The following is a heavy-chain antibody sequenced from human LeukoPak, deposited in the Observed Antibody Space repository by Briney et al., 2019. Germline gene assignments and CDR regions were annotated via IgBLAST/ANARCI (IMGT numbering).Heavy chain of an antibody. CDR2: IWYDGSNK. D-gene: IGHD2-2*01. CDR1: GFTFSSYG. J-gene: IGHJ4*02. Sequence: PPGGSLRLSCAASGFTFSSYGMHWVRQAPGKGLEWVAVIWYDGSNKYYADSVKGRFTISRDNSKNTLYLQMNSLRAEDTAVYYCAKGWGYCSSTSCPTGYWGQGTLVTVSS. V-gene: IGHV3-30*02. CDR3: AKGWGYCSSTSCPTGY.